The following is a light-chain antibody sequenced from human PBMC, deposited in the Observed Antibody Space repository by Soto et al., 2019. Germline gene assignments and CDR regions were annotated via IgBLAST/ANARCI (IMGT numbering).Light chain of an antibody. CDR3: SLYSSNGSLI. CDR1: SSDVGAYDY. Sequence: QSALTQPPSASGSPGQSVTISCTGTSSDVGAYDYVSWYQQHPGKAPKLMIYEINNRPSGAPDRFSGSTSGNTASLTISGLQAEDETDYFCSLYSSNGSLIFGPGTKVTVL. V-gene: IGLV2-8*01. J-gene: IGLJ1*01. CDR2: EIN.